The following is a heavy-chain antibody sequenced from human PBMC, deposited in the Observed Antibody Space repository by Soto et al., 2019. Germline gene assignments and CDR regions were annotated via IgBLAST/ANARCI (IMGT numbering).Heavy chain of an antibody. D-gene: IGHD6-19*01. V-gene: IGHV3-23*01. CDR2: SSGSGGST. J-gene: IGHJ4*02. CDR3: AKARHPGYSSGWYDY. Sequence: PGGSLRLSCAASGVTCSSYAMSWVRQAPGKGLEWVSASSGSGGSTYYADSVKGRFTISRNNSKNTLYLQMNSLRAEDTAVYYCAKARHPGYSSGWYDYWGQGTLVTVSS. CDR1: GVTCSSYA.